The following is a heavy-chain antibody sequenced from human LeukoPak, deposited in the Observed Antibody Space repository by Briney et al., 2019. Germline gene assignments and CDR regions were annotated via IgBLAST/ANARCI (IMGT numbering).Heavy chain of an antibody. Sequence: ASVKISCKASGYTFRRYYIHWLRQAPGQGLEWMGWIDDNNGDTKSAQKFQGRATMSRDTSISTAYMDLSSLSPDDAAVYYCARDPSSVTLYFFDYWGEGTLVTVSS. V-gene: IGHV1-2*02. CDR2: IDDNNGDT. CDR3: ARDPSSVTLYFFDY. J-gene: IGHJ4*02. D-gene: IGHD4-11*01. CDR1: GYTFRRYY.